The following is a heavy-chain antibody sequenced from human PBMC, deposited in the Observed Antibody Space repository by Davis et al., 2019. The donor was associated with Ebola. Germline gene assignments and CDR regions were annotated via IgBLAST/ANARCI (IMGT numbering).Heavy chain of an antibody. CDR3: ASGSGGWPIYYYYGMDV. CDR2: IIPIFGTA. D-gene: IGHD3-10*01. J-gene: IGHJ6*02. V-gene: IGHV1-69*13. Sequence: SVKVSCKASGGTFSSSAIRWVRQAPGQGLEWMGGIIPIFGTANYAQKFQGRVTITADESTSTAYMELSSLRSEDTAVYYCASGSGGWPIYYYYGMDVWGQGTTVTVSS. CDR1: GGTFSSSA.